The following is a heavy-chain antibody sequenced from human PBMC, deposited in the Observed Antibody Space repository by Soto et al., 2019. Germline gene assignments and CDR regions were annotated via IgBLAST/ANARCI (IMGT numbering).Heavy chain of an antibody. CDR1: GYTFTSYY. Sequence: ASVKVSCKXSGYTFTSYYMHWVRQAPGQGLEWMGIINPSGGSTSYAQKFQGRVTMTRDTSTSTVYMELSSLRSEDTAVYYCARERITMVRGVISYYYYYGMDVWGQGTTVTVSS. CDR3: ARERITMVRGVISYYYYYGMDV. J-gene: IGHJ6*02. CDR2: INPSGGST. V-gene: IGHV1-46*01. D-gene: IGHD3-10*01.